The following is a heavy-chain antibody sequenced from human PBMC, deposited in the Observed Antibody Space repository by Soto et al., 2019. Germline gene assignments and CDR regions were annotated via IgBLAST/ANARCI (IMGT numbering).Heavy chain of an antibody. CDR2: MNPNSGDT. CDR3: ARGELLWFGELLR. J-gene: IGHJ4*02. CDR1: GYTFTSYE. D-gene: IGHD3-10*01. Sequence: QVQLVQSGAEVKKPGASVKVSCKASGYTFTSYEINWVRQATGQGLEWMGWMNPNSGDTGYAQKFQGRVTMTRITSRRTAYMKLSSLRSEDTAVDYCARGELLWFGELLRWGQGTLVTVSS. V-gene: IGHV1-8*01.